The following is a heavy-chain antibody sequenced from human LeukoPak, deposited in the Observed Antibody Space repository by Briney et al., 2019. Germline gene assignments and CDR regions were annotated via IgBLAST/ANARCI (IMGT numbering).Heavy chain of an antibody. CDR2: ISTSSNYI. Sequence: GGSLRLSCAASGFTFSSYSMNWVRQAPGKGLEWVSSISTSSNYIYYADSVKGRFTISRDNAKNSLYLQMNSLRAEDTAVYYCARDLLLTTVTTPDGTGFDPWGQGTLVTVSS. V-gene: IGHV3-21*01. CDR3: ARDLLLTTVTTPDGTGFDP. J-gene: IGHJ5*02. CDR1: GFTFSSYS. D-gene: IGHD4-17*01.